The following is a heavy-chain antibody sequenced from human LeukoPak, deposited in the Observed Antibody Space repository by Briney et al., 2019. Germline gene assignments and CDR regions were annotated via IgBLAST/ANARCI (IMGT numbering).Heavy chain of an antibody. CDR2: ISYDGSNK. CDR3: GGRAVTTFYYYDMGL. V-gene: IGHV3-30*14. D-gene: IGHD1-1*01. Sequence: GGSLRLSCAASGFTFSSYAMHWVRQAPGKGLEWVAVISYDGSNKYYADSVKGRFTISRDNSKNTLYLQINSLRAEDTAVYYCGGRAVTTFYYYDMGLWGKGATVTV. J-gene: IGHJ6*04. CDR1: GFTFSSYA.